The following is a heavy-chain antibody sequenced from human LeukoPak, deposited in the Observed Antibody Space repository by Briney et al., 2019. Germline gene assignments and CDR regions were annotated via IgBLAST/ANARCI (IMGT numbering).Heavy chain of an antibody. CDR3: ATDPGEWEPI. D-gene: IGHD1-26*01. V-gene: IGHV3-15*01. CDR1: GLTFTNAW. CDR2: IKSKTDGGTS. Sequence: GGSLRLSCAASGLTFTNAWMSWFRQAPGKGLEWVGRIKSKTDGGTSDYAAPVQGRFTISRDDSKNTLYLQMNSLKIEDTAVYYCATDPGEWEPIWGQGTMVTVSS. J-gene: IGHJ3*02.